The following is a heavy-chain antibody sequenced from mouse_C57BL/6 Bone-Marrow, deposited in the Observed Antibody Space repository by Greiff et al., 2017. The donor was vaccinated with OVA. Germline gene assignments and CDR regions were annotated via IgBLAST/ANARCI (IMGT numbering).Heavy chain of an antibody. Sequence: EVQLVESGGGLVKPGGSLKLSCAASGFTFSSYAMSWVRQTPEKRLEWVATISDGGSYPYYPDNVQGRFPLSRAHAKITLYLEMSRLRSEDTAMYYCARGDYYGSSYVGWFAYWGQGTLVTVSA. V-gene: IGHV5-4*01. D-gene: IGHD1-1*01. CDR3: ARGDYYGSSYVGWFAY. CDR2: ISDGGSYP. J-gene: IGHJ3*01. CDR1: GFTFSSYA.